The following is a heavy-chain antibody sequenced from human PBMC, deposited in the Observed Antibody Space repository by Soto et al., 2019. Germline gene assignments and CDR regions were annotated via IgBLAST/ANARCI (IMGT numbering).Heavy chain of an antibody. Sequence: QVQLVQSGAEVKKPGSSVKVSCKASGGTFSSYAISWVRQAPGQGLEWMGGIIPIFGTANYAQKFQGRVTITADESTSTAYMELSNLRSEDTAVYYCAREGAAAGTYYYYGMDVWGQGTTVTVSS. CDR2: IIPIFGTA. J-gene: IGHJ6*02. D-gene: IGHD6-13*01. CDR3: AREGAAAGTYYYYGMDV. CDR1: GGTFSSYA. V-gene: IGHV1-69*12.